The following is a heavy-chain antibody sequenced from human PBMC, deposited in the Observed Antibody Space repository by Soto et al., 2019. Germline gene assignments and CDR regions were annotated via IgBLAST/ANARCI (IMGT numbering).Heavy chain of an antibody. V-gene: IGHV1-69*06. J-gene: IGHJ6*02. CDR1: GGTFSSYA. CDR2: IIPIFGTA. CDR3: ATLHSSSLYGGWYYCGMDV. Sequence: QVQLVQSGAEVKKPGSSVKVSCKASGGTFSSYAISWVRQAPGQGLEWMGAIIPIFGTANYAQKFQGRVTITADKSTSTAYMELSSLRSEDTAVYYCATLHSSSLYGGWYYCGMDVWGQGTTVTISS. D-gene: IGHD6-13*01.